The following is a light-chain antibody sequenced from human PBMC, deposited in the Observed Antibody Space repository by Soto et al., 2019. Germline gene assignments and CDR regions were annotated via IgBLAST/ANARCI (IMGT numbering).Light chain of an antibody. J-gene: IGLJ2*01. CDR3: SSYAGSNIVV. Sequence: QSALTQPPSASGSPGQSVTISCTGTSSDVGGYNFVSWYQQHPGKAPKLMIYEVRERPSGVPDRFSGSKSGNTASLTVSGLQAEDEADDYCSSYAGSNIVVFGGGTKLTVL. CDR2: EVR. V-gene: IGLV2-8*01. CDR1: SSDVGGYNF.